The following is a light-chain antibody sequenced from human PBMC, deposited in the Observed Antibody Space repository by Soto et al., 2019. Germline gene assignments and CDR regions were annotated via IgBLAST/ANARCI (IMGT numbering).Light chain of an antibody. CDR3: QQYNSYWT. CDR1: QSISSS. V-gene: IGKV1-5*03. J-gene: IGKJ1*01. Sequence: DIQMTQSPSTLSASVGDRVTITCRASQSISSSLAWYQQKPGKAPKLLIYKASSLESGVPSRFSGSGSGTEFTLTISIVQPDDFATYYCQQYNSYWTFGQGTKVEIK. CDR2: KAS.